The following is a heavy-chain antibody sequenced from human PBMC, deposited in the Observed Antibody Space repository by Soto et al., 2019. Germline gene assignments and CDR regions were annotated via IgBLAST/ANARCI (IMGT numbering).Heavy chain of an antibody. CDR1: GGTFSSYA. Sequence: QVQLVQSGAEVKKPGSSVKVSCKASGGTFSSYAISWVRQAPGQGLEWMGGIIPIFGTANYAQKFQGRVTITADESTSTAYMELSSLRSEDTAVYYCARRRPCSSTSCSPYYYYGMDVWGQGTTVTVSS. CDR2: IIPIFGTA. D-gene: IGHD2-2*01. V-gene: IGHV1-69*01. J-gene: IGHJ6*02. CDR3: ARRRPCSSTSCSPYYYYGMDV.